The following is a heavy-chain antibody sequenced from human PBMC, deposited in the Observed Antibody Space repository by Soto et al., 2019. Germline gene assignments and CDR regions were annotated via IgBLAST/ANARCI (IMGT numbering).Heavy chain of an antibody. V-gene: IGHV1-69*06. D-gene: IGHD3-10*01. CDR3: ASGEGYYYYYGMDV. CDR1: GGTFSSYA. J-gene: IGHJ6*02. Sequence: GASVKVSCKASGGTFSSYAISWVRQAPGQGLEWMGGIIPIFGTANYAQKFQGRVTITADKSTSTAYMELSSLRSEDTAVYYCASGEGYYYYYGMDVWGQGTTVTVSS. CDR2: IIPIFGTA.